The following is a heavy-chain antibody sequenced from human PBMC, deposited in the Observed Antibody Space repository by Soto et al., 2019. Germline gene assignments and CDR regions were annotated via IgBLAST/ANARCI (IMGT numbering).Heavy chain of an antibody. CDR3: TRCGIRYHSIGYYLGIDSMDV. J-gene: IGHJ6*02. D-gene: IGHD3-22*01. Sequence: QVQLVQSGAEVKKPESSVRVSCKASGGTFNSYAITWVRQAPGHGLEWMGGTIPMFGTTNYAEKFQGRVTISADESTTTAYMELSRLRSEDTAVYYCTRCGIRYHSIGYYLGIDSMDVWGQGTTVIVSS. V-gene: IGHV1-69*12. CDR1: GGTFNSYA. CDR2: TIPMFGTT.